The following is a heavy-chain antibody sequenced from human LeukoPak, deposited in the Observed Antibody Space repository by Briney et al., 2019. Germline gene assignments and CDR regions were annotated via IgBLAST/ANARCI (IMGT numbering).Heavy chain of an antibody. CDR3: ARGSYGYDY. CDR2: INSDGSRT. V-gene: IGHV3-74*01. D-gene: IGHD5-18*01. Sequence: GGSLKLSCAASGFTFSSYWMHWVRQGTGTGLVWFSLINSDGSRTTYADSVKDRFTISRDNAKNTLYLQMNSLRAEDTAVYYCARGSYGYDYWGQGTLVTVSS. CDR1: GFTFSSYW. J-gene: IGHJ4*02.